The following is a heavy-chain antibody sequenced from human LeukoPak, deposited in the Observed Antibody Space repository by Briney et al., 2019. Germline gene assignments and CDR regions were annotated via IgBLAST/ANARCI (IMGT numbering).Heavy chain of an antibody. Sequence: SETLSLTCAVSGASINGYYWSWIRQPPGEGLGWNGYIHHSWSTNYNPSRKSRVTMSVDKSKTQFSLKGTSVSAADTAMYYCARVGDTSDYFYYLDYWGQGILVTVSS. CDR2: IHHSWST. D-gene: IGHD3-22*01. CDR3: ARVGDTSDYFYYLDY. J-gene: IGHJ4*02. V-gene: IGHV4-59*01. CDR1: GASINGYY.